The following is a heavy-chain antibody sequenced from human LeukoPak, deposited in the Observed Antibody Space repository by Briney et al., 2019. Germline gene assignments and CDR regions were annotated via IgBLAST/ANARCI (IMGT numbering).Heavy chain of an antibody. CDR1: GDSICPHA. V-gene: IGHV4-4*09. Sequence: SETLSLTCTVSGDSICPHAWSWIRQPPGKGLEWIGYMYTSGSTNYNPSLRSRVTILVDTSKNQVSLKLSSVTAADTAVYYCAKGSGWYPIWDQGTLVIVSS. D-gene: IGHD6-19*01. CDR3: AKGSGWYPI. J-gene: IGHJ4*02. CDR2: MYTSGST.